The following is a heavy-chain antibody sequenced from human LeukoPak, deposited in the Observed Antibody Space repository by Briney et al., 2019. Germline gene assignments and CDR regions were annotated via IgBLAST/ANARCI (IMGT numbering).Heavy chain of an antibody. Sequence: DGRDKYYVDSVKGRFTISRDNAKNSLYLQMNSLRAEDTAVYYCARDGPYAVGSGRLTYFDYWGQGTLVTVSS. CDR3: ARDGPYAVGSGRLTYFDY. J-gene: IGHJ4*02. CDR2: DGRDK. D-gene: IGHD3-10*01. V-gene: IGHV3-7*01.